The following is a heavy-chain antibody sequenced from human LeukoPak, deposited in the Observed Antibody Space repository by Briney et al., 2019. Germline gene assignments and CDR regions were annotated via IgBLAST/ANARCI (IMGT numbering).Heavy chain of an antibody. D-gene: IGHD3-22*01. CDR1: GFTFSSYA. Sequence: GGSLRLSCAASGFTFSSYAMSWVRQAPGKGLEWVSAISGSGGSTYYADSVKGRFTISRGNSKNTLYLQMNSLRAEDTAVYYCAKVTMIVVVTNAFDIWGQGTMVTVSS. V-gene: IGHV3-23*01. CDR3: AKVTMIVVVTNAFDI. CDR2: ISGSGGST. J-gene: IGHJ3*02.